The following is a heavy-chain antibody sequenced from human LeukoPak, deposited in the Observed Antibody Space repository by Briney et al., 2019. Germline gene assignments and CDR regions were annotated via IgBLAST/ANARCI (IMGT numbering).Heavy chain of an antibody. CDR2: ISWNSGIT. J-gene: IGHJ5*02. D-gene: IGHD3-22*01. CDR1: GFTFDDYA. Sequence: PGGSLRLSCAASGFTFDDYAMHWVRQAPGKGLEWVSGISWNSGITGYADSVKGRFTISRDNAKNSLYLQMNSLRAEDMALYYCAKGHSSGYYITKFDPWGQGTLVTVSS. CDR3: AKGHSSGYYITKFDP. V-gene: IGHV3-9*03.